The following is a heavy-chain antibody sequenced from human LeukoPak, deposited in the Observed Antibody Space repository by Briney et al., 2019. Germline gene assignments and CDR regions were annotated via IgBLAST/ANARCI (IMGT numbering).Heavy chain of an antibody. V-gene: IGHV3-21*01. D-gene: IGHD3-16*02. CDR1: GFTFSSYS. CDR3: ASSLGGAIVLYDY. CDR2: ISSSSSYI. Sequence: GGSLRLSCAASGFTFSSYSMNWVRQAPGKGLEWVSSISSSSSYIYYADSAKGRFTISRDNAKNSLYLQMNSLRAEDTAVYCCASSLGGAIVLYDYWGQGTLVTVSS. J-gene: IGHJ4*02.